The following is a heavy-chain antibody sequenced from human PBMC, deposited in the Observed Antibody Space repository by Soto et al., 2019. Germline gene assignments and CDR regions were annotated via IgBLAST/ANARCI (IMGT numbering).Heavy chain of an antibody. Sequence: SATLSLTCAVSGYSISSGYYWGWIRQPPGKGLEWIGSIYHSGSTYYNPSLKSRVTISVDTSKNQFSLKLSSVTAADTAVYYCARVRAGIVATPFDYWGQGTLVTVS. J-gene: IGHJ4*02. D-gene: IGHD5-12*01. CDR2: IYHSGST. V-gene: IGHV4-38-2*01. CDR3: ARVRAGIVATPFDY. CDR1: GYSISSGYY.